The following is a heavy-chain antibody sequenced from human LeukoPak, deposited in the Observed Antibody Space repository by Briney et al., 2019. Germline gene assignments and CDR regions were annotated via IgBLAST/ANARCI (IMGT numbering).Heavy chain of an antibody. V-gene: IGHV4-34*01. CDR1: GGSFSGYY. D-gene: IGHD3-3*01. CDR3: ARGYGDFWSGSYGD. CDR2: INHSGST. Sequence: PSETLSLTCAVYGGSFSGYYWSWIRQPPGKGLEWIGEINHSGSTNYNPSLKSRVTISVDTSKNQFSLKLSSVTAADTAVCYCARGYGDFWSGSYGDWGQGTLVTVSS. J-gene: IGHJ4*02.